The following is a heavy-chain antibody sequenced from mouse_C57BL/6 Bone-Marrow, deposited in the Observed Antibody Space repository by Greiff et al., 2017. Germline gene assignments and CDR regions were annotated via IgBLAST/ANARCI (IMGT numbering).Heavy chain of an antibody. V-gene: IGHV5-17*01. CDR1: GFTFSDYE. D-gene: IGHD1-1*01. Sequence: EVQLVESGGGLVKPGGSLKLSCAASGFTFSDYEMHWVRQAPGKGLEWVAYISSGSSTIYYADTVTGRFPITRDNAKNTLFLQMTSLRSDDTAMYYCASSSPVGSHGWYFDVWGKGTTVTVSS. CDR3: ASSSPVGSHGWYFDV. CDR2: ISSGSSTI. J-gene: IGHJ1*03.